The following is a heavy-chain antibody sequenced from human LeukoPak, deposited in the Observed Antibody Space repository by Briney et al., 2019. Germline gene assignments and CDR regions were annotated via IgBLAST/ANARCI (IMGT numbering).Heavy chain of an antibody. D-gene: IGHD3-16*01. CDR2: IYSDNT. CDR3: ARRAGAYPHPYDY. CDR1: GFTVSTNS. J-gene: IGHJ4*02. V-gene: IGHV3-53*01. Sequence: GGSLRLSCTVSGFTVSTNSMSWVRQAPGKGLEWVSFIYSDNTHYSDSVKGRFTISRDNSKNTLYLQMNSLRAEDTAVYYCARRAGAYPHPYDYWGQGTLVTVSS.